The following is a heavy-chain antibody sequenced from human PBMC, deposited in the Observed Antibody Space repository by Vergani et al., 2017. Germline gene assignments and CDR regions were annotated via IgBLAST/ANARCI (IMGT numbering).Heavy chain of an antibody. V-gene: IGHV4-59*01. CDR1: DSSFSTKY. CDR3: ARSRDCTSTKCFFDY. CDR2: IYSTGST. D-gene: IGHD2-2*01. J-gene: IGHJ4*02. Sequence: QVQLQESGPGLVKPSETLSLICTVSDSSFSTKYWSWIRQSPGKGLEWIGHIYSTGSTKYNPSLKSRVTISIDTSKNQFSLKLYTVTAADTAVYYCARSRDCTSTKCFFDYWGQGTLVTVSS.